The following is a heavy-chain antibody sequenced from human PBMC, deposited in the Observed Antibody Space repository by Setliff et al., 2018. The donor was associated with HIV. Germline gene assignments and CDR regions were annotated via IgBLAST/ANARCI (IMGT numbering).Heavy chain of an antibody. J-gene: IGHJ5*02. Sequence: PSETLSLTCAVSGGSISSSNWWSWIRQPPGKGLEWIGEINHSGSTNYNPSLKSRLTTSVDRSKNQFSLRLTSVTAADTAVYFCARPHSGRGGGAWFDPWGQGTLVTVSS. CDR1: GGSISSSNW. CDR3: ARPHSGRGGGAWFDP. CDR2: INHSGST. D-gene: IGHD6-19*01. V-gene: IGHV4-4*02.